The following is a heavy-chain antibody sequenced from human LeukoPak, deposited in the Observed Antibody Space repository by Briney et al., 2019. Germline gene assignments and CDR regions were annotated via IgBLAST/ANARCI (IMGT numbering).Heavy chain of an antibody. Sequence: GGSLRLSCAASGFTFSSYSMNWVRQAPGKGLEWVSSISSSSSYIYYADSVKGRFTISRDNAKNSLYLQMNSLRAEDTAVYYCAIYDSSGYYMIDYWGQGTLVTVSS. J-gene: IGHJ4*02. CDR3: AIYDSSGYYMIDY. CDR1: GFTFSSYS. V-gene: IGHV3-21*01. CDR2: ISSSSSYI. D-gene: IGHD3-22*01.